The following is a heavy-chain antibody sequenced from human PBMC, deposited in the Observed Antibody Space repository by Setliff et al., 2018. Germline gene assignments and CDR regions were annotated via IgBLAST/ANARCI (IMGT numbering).Heavy chain of an antibody. V-gene: IGHV4-59*02. D-gene: IGHD5-18*01. Sequence: LSLTCTVSGGSVSTYYWSWIRQPPGKGLEWIGFIFYSGYTHYNPSLKSRVTMSVDVSRDQFSLELSSVTAAETAVYFCARGSGRGYSYGLFDYWGQGSLVTVSS. CDR2: IFYSGYT. CDR1: GGSVSTYY. CDR3: ARGSGRGYSYGLFDY. J-gene: IGHJ4*02.